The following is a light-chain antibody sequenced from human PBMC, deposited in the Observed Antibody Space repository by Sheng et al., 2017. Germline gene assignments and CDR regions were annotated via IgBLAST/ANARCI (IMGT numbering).Light chain of an antibody. CDR3: QHYNSYPYT. V-gene: IGKV1-5*03. J-gene: IGKJ2*01. CDR2: KAS. Sequence: DILMTQSPSTLSASVGDRVTITCRASQSISTWLAWYQQKPGKAPKLLIYKASFLETGVPPRFSGSGSGTEFTLAINSLQPDDFATYYCQHYNSYPYTFGQGTKVEI. CDR1: QSISTW.